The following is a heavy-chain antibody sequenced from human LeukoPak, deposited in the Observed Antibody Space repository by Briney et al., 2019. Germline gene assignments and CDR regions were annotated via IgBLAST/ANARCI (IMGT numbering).Heavy chain of an antibody. CDR3: ARVVTDTAMVTAGDFDY. D-gene: IGHD5-18*01. CDR1: GGSISSYY. Sequence: SETLSLTCTVSGGSISSYYWSWIRQPPGKGLEWMGYIYYSGSTNYNPSLKSRVTISVDTSKNQFSLKLSSVTAADTAVYYCARVVTDTAMVTAGDFDYWGQGTLVTVSS. CDR2: IYYSGST. V-gene: IGHV4-59*12. J-gene: IGHJ4*02.